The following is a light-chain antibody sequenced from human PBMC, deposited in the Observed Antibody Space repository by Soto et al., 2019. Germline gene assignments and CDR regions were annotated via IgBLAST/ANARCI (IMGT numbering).Light chain of an antibody. CDR3: SSQTNSSTIAVV. J-gene: IGLJ2*01. Sequence: QSALTQPASVSGSPGQTITISCTGTSSDVGAYNYVSWYQQYPGKAPTLMIYDVSNRPSGISIRFSGSKAGNTASLTISGLQAEDEDDYYCSSQTNSSTIAVVFGGGTKLTVL. V-gene: IGLV2-14*03. CDR1: SSDVGAYNY. CDR2: DVS.